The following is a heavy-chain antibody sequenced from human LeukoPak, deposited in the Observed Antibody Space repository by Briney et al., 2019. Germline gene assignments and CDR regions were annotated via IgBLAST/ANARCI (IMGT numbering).Heavy chain of an antibody. V-gene: IGHV4-34*01. CDR1: GGSFSGYY. CDR3: ASDRYGSGSYWEGTLVTVSSDV. CDR2: INHSGST. Sequence: SETLSLTCAVYGGSFSGYYWSWIRQPPGKGLEWIGEINHSGSTYYNPSLKSRVIISVDTSKNQFSLKLSSVTAADTAVYYCASDRYGSGSYWEGTLVTVSSDVWGKGTTVTISS. D-gene: IGHD3-10*01. J-gene: IGHJ6*04.